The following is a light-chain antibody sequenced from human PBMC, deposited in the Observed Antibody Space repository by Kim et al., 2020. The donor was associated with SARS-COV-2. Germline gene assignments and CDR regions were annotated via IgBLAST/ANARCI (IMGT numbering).Light chain of an antibody. CDR1: KGFSAWDFW. Sequence: RSKGFSAWDFWTRCYQQEPGNPPLQHLSYHSDANKCQGSGVPRRFSGSSDASANAGILRISGLQPEDEADDYCGTWHSNSKTNWVFGGGTKVTVL. CDR3: GTWHSNSKTNWV. CDR2: YHSDANK. J-gene: IGLJ3*02. V-gene: IGLV5-52*01.